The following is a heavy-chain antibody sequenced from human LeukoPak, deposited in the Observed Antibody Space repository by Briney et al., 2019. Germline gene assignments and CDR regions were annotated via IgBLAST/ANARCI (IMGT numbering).Heavy chain of an antibody. CDR1: GYTFTGYY. Sequence: ASVKVSCKASGYTFTGYYMHWVRQAPGQGLEWRGWINPNSGGTNYAQKLQDRVTMTTDTSTSTAYMELRSLTSADTALYYCARDVLIATSGHVDWFDPWGQGTLVTVSS. CDR2: INPNSGGT. CDR3: ARDVLIATSGHVDWFDP. V-gene: IGHV1-2*02. J-gene: IGHJ5*02. D-gene: IGHD1-1*01.